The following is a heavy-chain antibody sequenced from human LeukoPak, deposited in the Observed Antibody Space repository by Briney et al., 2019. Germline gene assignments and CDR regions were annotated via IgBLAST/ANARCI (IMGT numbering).Heavy chain of an antibody. CDR1: GGALSSGGYY. J-gene: IGHJ6*02. Sequence: PSETLSLTCTVSGGALSSGGYYWSWIRQHPGKGLEWIGYIYYSGSTYYNPSLKSRVTISVDTSKNQFSLKLSSVTAADTAVYYCARDLGYCSSTGCYYYYGMDVWGQGTTVTVSS. CDR2: IYYSGST. V-gene: IGHV4-31*03. CDR3: ARDLGYCSSTGCYYYYGMDV. D-gene: IGHD2-2*01.